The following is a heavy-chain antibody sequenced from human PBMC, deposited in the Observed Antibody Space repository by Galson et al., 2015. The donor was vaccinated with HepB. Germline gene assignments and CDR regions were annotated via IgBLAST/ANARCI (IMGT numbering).Heavy chain of an antibody. J-gene: IGHJ4*02. D-gene: IGHD6-13*01. V-gene: IGHV3-73*01. CDR3: VRSGDFSGYSSR. CDR1: GFTFSGSA. Sequence: SLRLSCAASGFTFSGSAIHWVRQASGKGPEWVGRIRSKASNYATSYVPSLKGRFTISRDDSKNMAYLHMRSLKTDDTAVYYCVRSGDFSGYSSRWGQGTLVTVSS. CDR2: IRSKASNYAT.